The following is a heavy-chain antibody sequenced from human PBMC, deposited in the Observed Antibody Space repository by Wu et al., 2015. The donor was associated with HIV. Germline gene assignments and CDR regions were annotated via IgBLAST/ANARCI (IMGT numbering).Heavy chain of an antibody. V-gene: IGHV1-2*02. CDR3: ARMRGNLLHYSCGLDV. Sequence: QVQLVQSGAEVKKPGASVKVSCKASGYTFTGYQLHWMRQAPGQGLEWMGWINPKSGVTNYLQKFQGRVTLTRDASISTAYMELNRLRSDDTAVYYCARMRGNLLHYSCGLDVWGQGITVTVSS. CDR2: INPKSGVT. D-gene: IGHD4-23*01. J-gene: IGHJ6*02. CDR1: GYTFTGYQ.